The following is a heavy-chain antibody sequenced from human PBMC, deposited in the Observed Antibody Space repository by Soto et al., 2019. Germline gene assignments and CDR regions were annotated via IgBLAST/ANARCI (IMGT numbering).Heavy chain of an antibody. D-gene: IGHD6-13*01. V-gene: IGHV4-31*03. J-gene: IGHJ6*02. Sequence: SETLSLTCTVSGGSISSGGYYWSWIRQHPGKGLEWIGYIYYSGSTYCNPSLKSRVTISVDTSKNQFSLKLSSVTAADTAVYYCAREWVAAAGTRFYYYYYGMDVWGQGTTVTVSS. CDR2: IYYSGST. CDR1: GGSISSGGYY. CDR3: AREWVAAAGTRFYYYYYGMDV.